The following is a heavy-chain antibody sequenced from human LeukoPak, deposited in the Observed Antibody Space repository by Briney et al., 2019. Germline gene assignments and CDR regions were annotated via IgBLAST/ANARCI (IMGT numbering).Heavy chain of an antibody. CDR3: ARDKAVTTEQTQYFQH. J-gene: IGHJ1*01. Sequence: ASVKVSCKASGYTFTNYGVSWVRRAPGQGLEWMGWISAYNGYTNYAQKFQFRVTMTTDTSTSTAYMDLRSLTSDDTAVYYCARDKAVTTEQTQYFQHWGQGTLVTVSS. CDR1: GYTFTNYG. V-gene: IGHV1-18*01. CDR2: ISAYNGYT. D-gene: IGHD4-11*01.